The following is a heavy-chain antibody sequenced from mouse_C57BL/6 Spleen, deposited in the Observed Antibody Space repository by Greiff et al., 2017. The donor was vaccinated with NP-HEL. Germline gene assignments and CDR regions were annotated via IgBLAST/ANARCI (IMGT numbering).Heavy chain of an antibody. CDR2: ISSGSSTI. J-gene: IGHJ1*03. CDR3: ATTVVATDWYFDV. Sequence: VQLQESGGGLVKPGGSLKLSCAASGFTFSDYGMHWVRQAPEKGLEWVAYISSGSSTIYYADTVKGRFTISRDNAKNTLFLQMTSLRSEDTAMYYCATTVVATDWYFDVWGTGTTVTVSS. D-gene: IGHD1-1*01. V-gene: IGHV5-17*01. CDR1: GFTFSDYG.